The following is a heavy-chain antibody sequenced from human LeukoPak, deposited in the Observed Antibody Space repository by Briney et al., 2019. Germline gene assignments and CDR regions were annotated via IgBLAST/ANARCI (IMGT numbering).Heavy chain of an antibody. J-gene: IGHJ4*02. CDR1: GYTFTSYD. CDR2: MNPNSGNT. V-gene: IGHV1-8*01. CDR3: ARITYYGSGSKMGRYDY. D-gene: IGHD3-10*01. Sequence: ASVKVSCKASGYTFTSYDINWVRQATGQGLEWMGWMNPNSGNTGYAQKFQGRVTMTRNTSISTAYMELSSLRSEDTAVYYCARITYYGSGSKMGRYDYWGQGTLVTVSS.